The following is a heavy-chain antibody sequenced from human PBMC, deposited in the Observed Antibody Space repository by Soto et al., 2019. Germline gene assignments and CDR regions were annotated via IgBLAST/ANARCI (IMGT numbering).Heavy chain of an antibody. D-gene: IGHD5-18*01. J-gene: IGHJ4*02. Sequence: SETLSLTCAVYGGSFSGYYWSWIRQPPGKGLEWIGEINHSGSTNYNPSLKSRVTISVDTSKNQFSLKLSSVTAADTAVYYCAILINTAMVNPEFDYWGQGTLVTVSS. V-gene: IGHV4-34*01. CDR1: GGSFSGYY. CDR3: AILINTAMVNPEFDY. CDR2: INHSGST.